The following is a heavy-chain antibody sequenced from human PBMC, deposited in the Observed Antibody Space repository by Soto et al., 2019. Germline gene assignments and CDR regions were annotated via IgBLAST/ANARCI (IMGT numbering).Heavy chain of an antibody. V-gene: IGHV3-48*03. CDR3: ARDQSPIEYSSSSRSYYYYGMDV. CDR1: GYTFNSHE. D-gene: IGHD6-6*01. J-gene: IGHJ6*02. Sequence: PGGSLRLSCVASGYTFNSHEMNWVRQAPGKGLEWISSISGSRTTNYAESVKGRFTISRDNAHKSLFLEMKDLRVEDTAVYYCARDQSPIEYSSSSRSYYYYGMDVWGQGTTVTVSS. CDR2: ISGSRTT.